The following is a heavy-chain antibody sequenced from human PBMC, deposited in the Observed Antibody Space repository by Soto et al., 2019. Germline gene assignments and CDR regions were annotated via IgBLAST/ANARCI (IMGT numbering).Heavy chain of an antibody. J-gene: IGHJ4*02. CDR1: GYTFTSYY. D-gene: IGHD3-10*01. CDR3: ARGGIYYGSGSYYYYFDY. Sequence: QVQLVQSGAEVKKPGASVKVSCKASGYTFTSYYMHWVRQAPGQGLEWMGIIKPSGGSRNYAQKFQGRVTMTRDTSTSTVYMELSSLRSEDTAVYYCARGGIYYGSGSYYYYFDYWGQGTLVTVSS. V-gene: IGHV1-46*03. CDR2: IKPSGGSR.